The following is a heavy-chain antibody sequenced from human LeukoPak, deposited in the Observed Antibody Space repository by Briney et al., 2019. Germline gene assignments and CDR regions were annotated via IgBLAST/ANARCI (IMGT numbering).Heavy chain of an antibody. J-gene: IGHJ4*02. V-gene: IGHV3-23*01. CDR1: GFTFSSYA. CDR3: AKSDYYDSSGFLDY. Sequence: GGSLRLSCAASGFTFSSYAMSWVRQAPGKGLEWVSAISGSGGSTYYADSVKGRFTISRDNSKNTLYLQMNSLRAEDTAVYYCAKSDYYDSSGFLDYWGQGTLVTVSS. CDR2: ISGSGGST. D-gene: IGHD3-22*01.